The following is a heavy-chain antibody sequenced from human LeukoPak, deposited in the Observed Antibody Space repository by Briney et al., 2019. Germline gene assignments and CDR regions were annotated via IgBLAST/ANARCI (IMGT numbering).Heavy chain of an antibody. J-gene: IGHJ3*02. CDR2: IETAGEI. D-gene: IGHD3-16*01. V-gene: IGHV3-13*01. Sequence: GGSLRLSCAASGFTFSSYAMSWVRQAPGKGLEWVSAIETAGEIHYAGSVKGRFTISRENAKNSLYLQMNSLRAGDMAVYYCVRDYSGETVFDIWGQGTMVTVSP. CDR1: GFTFSSYA. CDR3: VRDYSGETVFDI.